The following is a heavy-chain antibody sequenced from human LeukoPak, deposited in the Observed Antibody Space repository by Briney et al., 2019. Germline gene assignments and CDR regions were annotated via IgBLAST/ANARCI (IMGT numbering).Heavy chain of an antibody. J-gene: IGHJ4*02. CDR1: GFTFSSYG. D-gene: IGHD1-26*01. Sequence: GGSLRLSCAASGFTFSSYGMSWARQAPGKGLEWVSGISGSGGSTYYADSVKGRFTISRDNSKNTLYLQMNSLRAEDTAVYYCAKDLEGVGATGNWGQGTLVTVSS. CDR2: ISGSGGST. V-gene: IGHV3-23*01. CDR3: AKDLEGVGATGN.